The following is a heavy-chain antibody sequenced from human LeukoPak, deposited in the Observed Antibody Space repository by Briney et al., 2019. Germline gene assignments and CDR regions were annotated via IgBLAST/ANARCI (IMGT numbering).Heavy chain of an antibody. J-gene: IGHJ4*02. Sequence: SQTLSLTCTVSGGSISSGSYYWSWIRQPAGKGLEWIGRIYTSGGTNYNPSLKSRVTISVDTSKNQFSLKLSSVTAADTAVYYCARGSVVPAAPVFDYWGQGTLVTVSS. CDR2: IYTSGGT. CDR3: ARGSVVPAAPVFDY. CDR1: GGSISSGSYY. D-gene: IGHD2-2*01. V-gene: IGHV4-61*02.